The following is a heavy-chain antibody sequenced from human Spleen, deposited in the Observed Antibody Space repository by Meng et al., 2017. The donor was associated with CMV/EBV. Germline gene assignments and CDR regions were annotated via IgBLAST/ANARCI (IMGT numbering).Heavy chain of an antibody. Sequence: GESLKISCAASGFTFSSYWMSWVRQAPGKGLEWVANIKQDGSEKYYVDSVKGRFTISRDNAKNSLYLQMNSLRAEDTAVYYCARAGSKYCSSSSCFLDVWGQGTTVTVSS. CDR3: ARAGSKYCSSSSCFLDV. J-gene: IGHJ6*02. CDR2: IKQDGSEK. V-gene: IGHV3-7*01. CDR1: GFTFSSYW. D-gene: IGHD2-2*01.